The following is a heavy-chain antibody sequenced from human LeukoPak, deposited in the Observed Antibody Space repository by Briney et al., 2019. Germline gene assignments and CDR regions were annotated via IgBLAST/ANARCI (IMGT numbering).Heavy chain of an antibody. D-gene: IGHD6-13*01. V-gene: IGHV3-30*18. CDR1: GFTFSSYG. CDR3: AKDGRIAAAGTRGRQPFDY. CDR2: ISYVGSNK. J-gene: IGHJ4*02. Sequence: PGGSLRLSCAASGFTFSSYGMHWVRQAPGKGLEWVAVISYVGSNKYYVDTVKGRFTISRDNSKNTLYLQMNSLRAEDTAVYYCAKDGRIAAAGTRGRQPFDYWGQGTLVTVSS.